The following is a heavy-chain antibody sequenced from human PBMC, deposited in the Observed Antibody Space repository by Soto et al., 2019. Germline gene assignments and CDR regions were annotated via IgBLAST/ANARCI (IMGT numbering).Heavy chain of an antibody. J-gene: IGHJ5*02. D-gene: IGHD1-7*01. CDR2: IYYSGST. Sequence: SETLSLTCTVSGGSISSGGYYWSWIRQHPGKGLEWIGYIYYSGSTYYNPSLKSRVTISVDTSKNQFSLKLSSVTAADTAVYYCARGHNWNYPWFDPWGQGTLVTVSS. CDR1: GGSISSGGYY. CDR3: ARGHNWNYPWFDP. V-gene: IGHV4-31*03.